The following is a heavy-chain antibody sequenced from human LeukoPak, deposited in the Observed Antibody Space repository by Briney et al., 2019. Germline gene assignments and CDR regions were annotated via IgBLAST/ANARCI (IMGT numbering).Heavy chain of an antibody. CDR2: IYYSGST. V-gene: IGHV4-30-4*08. D-gene: IGHD2-2*01. CDR1: GFTFSDYY. CDR3: ARYCSSTSCWGAFDI. Sequence: LRLSCAASGFTFSDYYMSWIRQPPGKGLEWIGYIYYSGSTYYNPSLKSRVTISVDTSKNQFSLKLSSVTAADTAVYYCARYCSSTSCWGAFDIWGQGTMVTVSS. J-gene: IGHJ3*02.